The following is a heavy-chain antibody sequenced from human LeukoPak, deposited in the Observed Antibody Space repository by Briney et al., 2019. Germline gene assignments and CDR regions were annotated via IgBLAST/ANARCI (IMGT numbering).Heavy chain of an antibody. Sequence: SETLSLTCTVSGGPISSYYWSWIRQPPGKGLEWIGYIYYSGSTNYNPSLKSRVTISVDTSKNQFSLKLSSVTAADTAVYYCARELTQALAARRSFDIWGQGTMVTVSS. CDR2: IYYSGST. D-gene: IGHD6-6*01. J-gene: IGHJ3*02. CDR1: GGPISSYY. CDR3: ARELTQALAARRSFDI. V-gene: IGHV4-59*01.